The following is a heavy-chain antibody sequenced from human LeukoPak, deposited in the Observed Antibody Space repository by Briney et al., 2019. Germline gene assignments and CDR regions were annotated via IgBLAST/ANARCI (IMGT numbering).Heavy chain of an antibody. CDR1: GDSFSTYV. J-gene: IGHJ4*02. D-gene: IGHD5-12*01. CDR3: ARGTDDYIVATTSFEY. Sequence: RASVKVSCKASGDSFSTYVISWVRQAPGQGLEWMGGVIPMVGTANIAQKFQGRVTITADESTSTAYMELSSLRSDDTAVYYCARGTDDYIVATTSFEYWGQGTLVTVSS. CDR2: VIPMVGTA. V-gene: IGHV1-69*13.